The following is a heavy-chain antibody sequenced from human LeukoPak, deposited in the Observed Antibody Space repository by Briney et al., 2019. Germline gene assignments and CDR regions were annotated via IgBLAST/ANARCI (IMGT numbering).Heavy chain of an antibody. CDR1: GGSISSCY. V-gene: IGHV4-59*12. D-gene: IGHD3-9*01. J-gene: IGHJ4*02. CDR3: ATLAPYYDILTGTFDY. CDR2: IYYSGST. Sequence: SETLSLTCTVSGGSISSCYWSWIRQPPGKGPEWIGYIYYSGSTNYNPSLKSRVTISVDTSKNQFSLKLSSVTAADTAVYYCATLAPYYDILTGTFDYWGQGTLVTVSS.